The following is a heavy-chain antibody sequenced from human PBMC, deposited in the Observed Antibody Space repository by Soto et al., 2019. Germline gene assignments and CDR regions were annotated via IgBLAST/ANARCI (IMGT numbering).Heavy chain of an antibody. CDR2: INSDGTIS. V-gene: IGHV3-74*01. D-gene: IGHD2-21*01. J-gene: IGHJ6*02. CDR3: ARLSGDHSAFFSYGMDA. CDR1: GFTFDTYW. Sequence: VVSVRLSCAASGFTFDTYWMNWVRQATGRGPEWLSGINSDGTISSYADSVKGRFTISRDNARNTLSLQMNSLRADDTAVYYCARLSGDHSAFFSYGMDAWGQGTTVTVSS.